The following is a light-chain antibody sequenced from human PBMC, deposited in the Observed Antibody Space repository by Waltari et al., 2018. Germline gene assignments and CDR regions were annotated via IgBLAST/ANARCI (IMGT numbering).Light chain of an antibody. CDR2: KDS. V-gene: IGLV3-27*01. CDR1: VLAKEY. CDR3: YSAADNKLV. J-gene: IGLJ3*02. Sequence: SYELTQPSSVSVSPGQTARITCSGDVLAKEYARWFPQKPGQAPVLVIYKDSERPSGIPERFSGSSSGTTVNLTISGAQVEDEADYYCYSAADNKLVFGGGTKLTVL.